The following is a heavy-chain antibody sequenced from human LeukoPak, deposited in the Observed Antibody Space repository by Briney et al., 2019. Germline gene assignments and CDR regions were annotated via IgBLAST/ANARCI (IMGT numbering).Heavy chain of an antibody. CDR3: AKDKSMVRELDY. J-gene: IGHJ4*02. V-gene: IGHV3-30*02. Sequence: GGSLRLSCAASGFTFSAYGMSWVRQAPGKGLEWLTFIQYDGNNKYYSDSVKGRFTISRDNSKNTLFLQMNSLRAEDTAVYYCAKDKSMVRELDYWGQGTLVTVSS. D-gene: IGHD3-10*01. CDR2: IQYDGNNK. CDR1: GFTFSAYG.